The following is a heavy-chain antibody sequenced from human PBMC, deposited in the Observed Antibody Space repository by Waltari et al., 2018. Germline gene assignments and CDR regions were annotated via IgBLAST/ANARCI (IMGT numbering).Heavy chain of an antibody. CDR1: GVSISSSSYY. CDR2: IYYSGST. D-gene: IGHD3-3*01. V-gene: IGHV4-39*07. J-gene: IGHJ4*02. CDR3: ARDRGFWSGYYTY. Sequence: QLQLQESGPGLVNPSETLSLTCTSSGVSISSSSYYWGWIRQPPGKGLEWIGSIYYSGSTYYNPSLKSRVTISVDTSKNQFSLKLSSVTAADTAVYYCARDRGFWSGYYTYWGQGTLVTVSS.